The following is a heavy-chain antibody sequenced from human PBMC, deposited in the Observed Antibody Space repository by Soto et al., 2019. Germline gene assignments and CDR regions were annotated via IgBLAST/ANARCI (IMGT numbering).Heavy chain of an antibody. CDR3: AHKGITTAGGAFDF. CDR1: GFSLDTSRVG. V-gene: IGHV2-5*01. Sequence: SGPTLVNPTQTLTLTCTFSGFSLDTSRVGVGWIRQPPGEALEWLALIYWYDENHYSPSLKSRLTITKDTSKNQVVLTMTDMDPVDTATYYCAHKGITTAGGAFDFWGQGTMVTVSS. CDR2: IYWYDEN. J-gene: IGHJ3*01. D-gene: IGHD6-13*01.